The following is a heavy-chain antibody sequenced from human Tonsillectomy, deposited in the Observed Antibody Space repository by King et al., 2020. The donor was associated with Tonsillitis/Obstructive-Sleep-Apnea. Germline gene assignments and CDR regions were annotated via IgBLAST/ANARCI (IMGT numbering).Heavy chain of an antibody. J-gene: IGHJ6*03. V-gene: IGHV4-34*01. Sequence: VQLQQWGAGLLKPSETLSLTCAVYGGSFSGYYWRWIRQPPGKGLEWIGEINHSGSTNYNPSLKSLVTISVDTSKNQFSLKLKSVTAADTAVYYCARGAQWLVGYYYMDVWGKGTTVTVSS. CDR2: INHSGST. D-gene: IGHD6-19*01. CDR1: GGSFSGYY. CDR3: ARGAQWLVGYYYMDV.